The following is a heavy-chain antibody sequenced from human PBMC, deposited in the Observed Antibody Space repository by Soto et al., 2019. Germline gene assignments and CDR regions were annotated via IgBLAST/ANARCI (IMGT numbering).Heavy chain of an antibody. Sequence: QVQLQQWGAGLLKPSETLSLTCAVYGGSFSGYYWSWIRQPPGKGLEWIGEINHSGSTNYNPSLKSGVTIQVEPSKTKFSLKLSSVPAADTAVYYCARVKWPGVMRVAWFAPWGQGTLVTSPQ. D-gene: IGHD3-16*01. CDR3: ARVKWPGVMRVAWFAP. CDR2: INHSGST. J-gene: IGHJ5*02. CDR1: GGSFSGYY. V-gene: IGHV4-34*01.